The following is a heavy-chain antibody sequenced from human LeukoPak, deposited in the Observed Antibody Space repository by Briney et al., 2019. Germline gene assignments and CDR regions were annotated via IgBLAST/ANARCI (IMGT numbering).Heavy chain of an antibody. J-gene: IGHJ4*02. CDR3: AKDLMTTDAPSFDY. CDR2: ISWNSGSI. D-gene: IGHD2-8*01. CDR1: GFTFSSYA. Sequence: GGSLRLSCAASGFTFSSYAMSWVRQAPGKGLEWVSGISWNSGSIGYADSVKGRFTISRDNAKNSLYLQMNSLRAEDTALYYCAKDLMTTDAPSFDYWGQGTLVTVSS. V-gene: IGHV3-9*01.